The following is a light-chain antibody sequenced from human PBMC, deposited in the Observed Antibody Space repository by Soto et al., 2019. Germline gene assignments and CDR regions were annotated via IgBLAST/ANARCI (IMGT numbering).Light chain of an antibody. V-gene: IGKV1-39*01. Sequence: DIQMTQSPSSLSASVGDRVTITCRASQNINNYLNWYQHKPGQAPKVLIYDVFTLKSGVPSRFSGSGSGTFFTIPISSLQPEDFATYYCQQSYTTPLTFGGGTKVEIK. CDR1: QNINNY. CDR3: QQSYTTPLT. CDR2: DVF. J-gene: IGKJ4*01.